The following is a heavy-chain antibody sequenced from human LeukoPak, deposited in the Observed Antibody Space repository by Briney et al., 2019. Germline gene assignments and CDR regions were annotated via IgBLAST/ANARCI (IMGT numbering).Heavy chain of an antibody. Sequence: PGGSLRLSCAASGVTLSSYAMSWVRQAPGKGLEWVSAISGSGGSTYYADSVKGRFTISRDNSKNTLYLQMNSLRAEDTAVYYCATAYDSSGYYWTVFDYWGQGTLVTVSS. D-gene: IGHD3-22*01. CDR1: GVTLSSYA. CDR3: ATAYDSSGYYWTVFDY. CDR2: ISGSGGST. V-gene: IGHV3-23*01. J-gene: IGHJ4*02.